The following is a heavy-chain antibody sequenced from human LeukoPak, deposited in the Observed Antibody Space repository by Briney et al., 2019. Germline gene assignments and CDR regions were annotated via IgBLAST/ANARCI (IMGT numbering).Heavy chain of an antibody. Sequence: ASVKVSCKASGYPFTSYHIHWVRQAPGQGLEWMGIIIPSDTSTSYAQKFQGRVTMTRDTSTSTVYMELSSLRSEDTAVYYCARDSRNWAFDHWGQGTLVTVSS. CDR3: ARDSRNWAFDH. CDR1: GYPFTSYH. CDR2: IIPSDTST. D-gene: IGHD7-27*01. J-gene: IGHJ4*02. V-gene: IGHV1-46*01.